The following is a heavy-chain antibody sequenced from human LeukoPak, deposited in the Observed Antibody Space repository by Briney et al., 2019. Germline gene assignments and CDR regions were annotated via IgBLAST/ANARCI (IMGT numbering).Heavy chain of an antibody. CDR1: GGSFSGYY. V-gene: IGHV4-34*01. J-gene: IGHJ4*02. D-gene: IGHD1-26*01. Sequence: SYTLSLTHPLYGGSFSGYYWSWIRQPPRKGLEWIGEINHSGSNNYNPSLKSRVTISVDTTKNQFSLKLSSVTAADTAVYYCARWEGGSYYDFDYWGQGTLVTVSS. CDR2: INHSGSN. CDR3: ARWEGGSYYDFDY.